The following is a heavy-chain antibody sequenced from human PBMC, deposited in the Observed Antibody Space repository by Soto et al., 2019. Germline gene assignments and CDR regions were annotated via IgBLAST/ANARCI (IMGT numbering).Heavy chain of an antibody. Sequence: QVQLVQSGAEVKKPGASVKVSCKVSGYRLISYIIMWVRQAPGQGLEWMGWISAYNGDTVVAQSLQGRVIMTTDTATNTAYMELTSLTFDDTAVYYCAREGGSYSGWFDPWGQGTLVTVSS. CDR3: AREGGSYSGWFDP. CDR2: ISAYNGDT. J-gene: IGHJ5*02. D-gene: IGHD1-26*01. CDR1: GYRLISYI. V-gene: IGHV1-18*01.